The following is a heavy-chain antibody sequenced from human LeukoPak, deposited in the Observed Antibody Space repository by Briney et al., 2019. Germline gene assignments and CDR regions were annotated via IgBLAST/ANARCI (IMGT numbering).Heavy chain of an antibody. J-gene: IGHJ1*01. CDR2: IIPIFGTA. V-gene: IGHV1-69*05. CDR3: ASGSIPRAPYCGGDCSYFQH. Sequence: SVKVSCKASGGTFSSYAISWVRQAPGQGLEWMGRIIPIFGTANYAQKFQGRVTITTDESTSTAYMELSSLRSEDTAVYYCASGSIPRAPYCGGDCSYFQHWGQGTLVTVSS. CDR1: GGTFSSYA. D-gene: IGHD2-21*02.